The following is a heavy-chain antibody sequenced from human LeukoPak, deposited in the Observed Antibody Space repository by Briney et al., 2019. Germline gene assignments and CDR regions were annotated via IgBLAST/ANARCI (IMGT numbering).Heavy chain of an antibody. Sequence: SETLSLTCTVSGGSISSSSYYWGWIRQPPGKGLEWIGSIYYSGSTYYNPSLKSRVTISVDTSKNQFSLKLSSVTAADTAVYYCAREGCSGGSCYPFNYGMDVWGQGTTVTVSS. V-gene: IGHV4-39*02. J-gene: IGHJ6*02. CDR2: IYYSGST. D-gene: IGHD2-15*01. CDR1: GGSISSSSYY. CDR3: AREGCSGGSCYPFNYGMDV.